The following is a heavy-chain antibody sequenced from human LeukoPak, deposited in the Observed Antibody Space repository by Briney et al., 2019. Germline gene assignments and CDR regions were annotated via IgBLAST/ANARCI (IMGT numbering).Heavy chain of an antibody. D-gene: IGHD3-10*01. Sequence: SETLSLTCTVSGGSISSYYWSWIRQPPGKGLEWIGYIYYSGSTNYNPSLKSRVTISVDTSKNQFSLKLSSVTAADTAIYYCARGRRGLVWFGEWGQGTLVTVSS. CDR2: IYYSGST. J-gene: IGHJ4*02. CDR3: ARGRRGLVWFGE. CDR1: GGSISSYY. V-gene: IGHV4-59*08.